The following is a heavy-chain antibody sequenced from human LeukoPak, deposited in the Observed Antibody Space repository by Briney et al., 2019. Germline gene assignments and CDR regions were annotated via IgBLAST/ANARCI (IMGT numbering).Heavy chain of an antibody. J-gene: IGHJ3*02. V-gene: IGHV3-74*01. CDR1: GFTFSHYL. Sequence: GGSLRLSCAASGFTFSHYLMHWVRQAPWKGLVWVSRINSDESNTNSYADSVKGRFIIFRDNAKNTLYLQMNSLRAEDTAVYFCGRGGNGIDIWGQGTTVIVSS. D-gene: IGHD2-8*01. CDR2: INSDESNT. CDR3: GRGGNGIDI.